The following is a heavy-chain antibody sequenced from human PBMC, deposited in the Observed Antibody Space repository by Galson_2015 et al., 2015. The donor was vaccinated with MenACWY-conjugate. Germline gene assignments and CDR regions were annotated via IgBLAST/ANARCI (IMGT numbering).Heavy chain of an antibody. Sequence: SLRLSCAASGFTFRNYWMHWVRQVPGKGLVWVSRVNRDGSRTTYADSVKGRFTISRDNAKNILYLQMSSLRVEDTALYYCAKDSGDVVAAVPGDYFGRWGQGTLVTVSS. CDR2: VNRDGSRT. V-gene: IGHV3-74*01. J-gene: IGHJ4*02. CDR3: AKDSGDVVAAVPGDYFGR. CDR1: GFTFRNYW. D-gene: IGHD1-26*01.